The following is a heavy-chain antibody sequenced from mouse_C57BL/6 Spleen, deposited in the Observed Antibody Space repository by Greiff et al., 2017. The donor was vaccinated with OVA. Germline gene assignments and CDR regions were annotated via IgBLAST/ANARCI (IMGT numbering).Heavy chain of an antibody. CDR3: ARWLPSFDY. J-gene: IGHJ2*01. CDR2: IYPRSGNT. CDR1: GYTFTSYG. V-gene: IGHV1-81*01. Sequence: VKLVESGAELARPGASVKLSCKASGYTFTSYGISWVKQRTGQGLEWIGEIYPRSGNTYYNEKFKGKATLTADKSSSTAYMELRSLTSEDSAVYFCARWLPSFDYWGQGTTLTVSS. D-gene: IGHD2-2*01.